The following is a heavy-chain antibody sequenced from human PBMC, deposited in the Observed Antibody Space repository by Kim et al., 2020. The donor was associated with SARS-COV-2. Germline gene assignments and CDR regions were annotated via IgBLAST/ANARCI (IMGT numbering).Heavy chain of an antibody. CDR2: IYQSGST. V-gene: IGHV4-30-2*01. Sequence: SETLSLTCAVSGGSITSGDYSWSWIRQPPEKGLEWIASIYQSGSTYYSPSLKSRVTISVDRSKNQFSLKLTSVTAADTAVYYCTRGPYSDYFDSWGQGTL. J-gene: IGHJ4*02. CDR1: GGSITSGDYS. D-gene: IGHD4-4*01. CDR3: TRGPYSDYFDS.